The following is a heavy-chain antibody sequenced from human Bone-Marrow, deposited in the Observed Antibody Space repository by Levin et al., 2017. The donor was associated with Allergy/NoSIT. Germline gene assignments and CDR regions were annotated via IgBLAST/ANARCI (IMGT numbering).Heavy chain of an antibody. V-gene: IGHV3-21*01. J-gene: IGHJ4*02. Sequence: GESLKISCAASGFTFSSYSMNWVRQAPGKGLEWVSSISSSSSYIYYADSVKGRFTISRDNAKNSLYLQMNSLRAEDTAVYYCARGGSSTSNFDYWGQGTLVTVSS. CDR1: GFTFSSYS. CDR2: ISSSSSYI. D-gene: IGHD2-2*01. CDR3: ARGGSSTSNFDY.